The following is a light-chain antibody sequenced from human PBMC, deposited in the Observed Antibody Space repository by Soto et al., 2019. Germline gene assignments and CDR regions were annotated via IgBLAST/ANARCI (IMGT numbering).Light chain of an antibody. CDR1: QSVSGW. J-gene: IGKJ5*01. V-gene: IGKV1-12*01. CDR3: QQANSFPFT. CDR2: AAS. Sequence: DIQMTQSPSTLSGSVGDRVTITCRASQSVSGWLAWYQQKPGEAPKLLIYAASSLQSGVPSRFSGSGSGTDFTLTISSLQPEDFATYYCQQANSFPFTFGQGTRLEIK.